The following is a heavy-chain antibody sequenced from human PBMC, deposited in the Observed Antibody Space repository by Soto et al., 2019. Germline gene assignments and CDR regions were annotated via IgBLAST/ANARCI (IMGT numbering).Heavy chain of an antibody. V-gene: IGHV3-21*01. Sequence: EGALKLYXADFGCSRSSYSMNWVRQAPGKGLEWVSSVSSSTTYIYYADSVKGRFTISRDNAKNSLYLQMNSLRDDDTAVYYCARDVSTWHRNEDRFGHWRQVTRVIVSS. CDR3: ARDVSTWHRNEDRFGH. J-gene: IGHJ4*02. CDR2: VSSSTTYI. D-gene: IGHD2-15*01. CDR1: GCSRSSYS.